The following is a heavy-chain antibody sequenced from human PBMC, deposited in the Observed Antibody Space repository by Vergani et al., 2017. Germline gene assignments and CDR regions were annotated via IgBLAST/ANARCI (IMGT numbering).Heavy chain of an antibody. CDR2: TWYDGNNK. D-gene: IGHD1-14*01. V-gene: IGHV3-33*01. CDR3: ARDLRLLYNRFDP. Sequence: QVHLVESGGGVVQPGRSLRLSCAASGFTFNQYSIHWVRQAPGKGLYLVAVTWYDGNNKQYADSVKGRFTISRDNSKSTMYLQMNSLRDEDTGVYYCARDLRLLYNRFDPWGQGTLVTVSS. CDR1: GFTFNQYS. J-gene: IGHJ5*02.